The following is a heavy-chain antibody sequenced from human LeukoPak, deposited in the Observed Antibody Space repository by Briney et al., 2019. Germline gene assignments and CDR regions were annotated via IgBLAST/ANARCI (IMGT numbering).Heavy chain of an antibody. J-gene: IGHJ5*02. CDR1: GGTFSSYA. CDR3: ARDATGTTAFDP. Sequence: SVKVSCKASGGTFSSYAISWVRQAPGRGLEWMGGIIPIFGTANYAQKFQGRVTITADESTSTAYMELSSLRSEDTAVYYCARDATGTTAFDPWGQGTLVTVSS. D-gene: IGHD1-1*01. V-gene: IGHV1-69*13. CDR2: IIPIFGTA.